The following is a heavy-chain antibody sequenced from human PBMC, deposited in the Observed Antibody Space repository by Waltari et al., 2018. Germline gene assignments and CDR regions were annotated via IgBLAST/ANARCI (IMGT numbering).Heavy chain of an antibody. V-gene: IGHV3-48*01. Sequence: EVQLVESGGGLVQPGGSLRLSCAASGFTFSSYRMNWVRQAPGKGLEWVSYISSSSSTIYYADSVKGRFTISRDNAKNSLYLQMNSLRAEDTAVYYCARESYSSGWYGDYWGQGTLVTVSS. CDR2: ISSSSSTI. D-gene: IGHD6-19*01. J-gene: IGHJ4*02. CDR3: ARESYSSGWYGDY. CDR1: GFTFSSYR.